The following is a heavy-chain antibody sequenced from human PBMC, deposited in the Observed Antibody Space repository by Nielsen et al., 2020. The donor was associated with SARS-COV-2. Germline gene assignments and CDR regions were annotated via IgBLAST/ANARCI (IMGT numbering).Heavy chain of an antibody. Sequence: AAVTVSCKASGYTFTSYGISWVRQAPGQGLEWMGWISAYNGNTNYAQKLQGRVTMTTDTSTSTAYMELRSLRSDDTAVYYCARWNTRYYYGMDIWGQGTTVTVSS. J-gene: IGHJ6*02. D-gene: IGHD1/OR15-1a*01. CDR3: ARWNTRYYYGMDI. CDR1: GYTFTSYG. V-gene: IGHV1-18*01. CDR2: ISAYNGNT.